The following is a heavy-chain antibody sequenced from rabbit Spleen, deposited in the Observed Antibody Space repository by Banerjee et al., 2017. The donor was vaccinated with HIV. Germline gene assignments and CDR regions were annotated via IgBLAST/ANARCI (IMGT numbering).Heavy chain of an antibody. Sequence: QEQLVESGGGLVQPEGSLTLTCKASGFSFSDRDVMYWVRQAPGKGLEWIACINAATAKPVYATWAKGRFTISRTSSTTVTLRMTSLTAADRATYFCARDLLGVIGWNFKLWGPGHPRHRL. D-gene: IGHD4-1*01. J-gene: IGHJ4*01. CDR3: ARDLLGVIGWNFKL. V-gene: IGHV1S45*01. CDR2: INAATAKP. CDR1: GFSFSDRDV.